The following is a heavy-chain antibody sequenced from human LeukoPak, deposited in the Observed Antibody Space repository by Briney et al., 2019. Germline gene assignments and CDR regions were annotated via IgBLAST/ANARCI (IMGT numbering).Heavy chain of an antibody. CDR3: ARVTGYVMEDYFDY. Sequence: GSLRLSCAASGFTFNNYAMSWIRQPPGKGLEWIGYIYYSGSTNYNPSLKSRVTISVDTSKNQFSLRLSSVTAADTAVYYCARVTGYVMEDYFDYWGQGTLVTVSS. CDR2: IYYSGST. D-gene: IGHD6-13*01. CDR1: GFTFNNYA. V-gene: IGHV4-59*01. J-gene: IGHJ4*02.